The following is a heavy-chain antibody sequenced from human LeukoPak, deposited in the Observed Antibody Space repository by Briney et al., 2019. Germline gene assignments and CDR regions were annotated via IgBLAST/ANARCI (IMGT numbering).Heavy chain of an antibody. V-gene: IGHV1-69*13. Sequence: ASVKVSCKASGGTFSSYAISWVRQAPGQGLEWMGGIIPIFGTANYAQKFQGRVTITADESTSTSYMELSSLRSEDTAVYYCARGNTPIGYCSGGSCWGYYFDYWGQGTLVTVSS. CDR2: IIPIFGTA. CDR3: ARGNTPIGYCSGGSCWGYYFDY. D-gene: IGHD2-15*01. J-gene: IGHJ4*02. CDR1: GGTFSSYA.